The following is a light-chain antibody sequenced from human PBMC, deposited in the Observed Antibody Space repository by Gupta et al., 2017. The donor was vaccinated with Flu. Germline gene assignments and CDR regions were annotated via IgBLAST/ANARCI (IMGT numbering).Light chain of an antibody. CDR1: QSVTSSY. J-gene: IGKJ1*01. CDR2: GAS. V-gene: IGKV3-20*01. CDR3: QQDCSSPWT. Sequence: GTLSLSPGERATLSCRASQSVTSSYLVWYQQKPGQAPRLLIYGASSRATGIPDRFSGSGSGTDFTLTISRLEPEDFAVYYCQQDCSSPWTFGQGTKVEIK.